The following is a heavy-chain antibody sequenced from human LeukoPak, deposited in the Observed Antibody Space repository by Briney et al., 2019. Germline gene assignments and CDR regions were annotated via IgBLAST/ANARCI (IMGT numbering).Heavy chain of an antibody. V-gene: IGHV4-34*01. CDR2: INHSGST. Sequence: PSETLSLTCAVYGGSFSGYYWCWIRQPPGKGLEWIGEINHSGSTNYNPSLKSRVTISVDTSKSQFSLKLSSVTAADTAVYYCASVGGYSNQSYYFDYWGQGTLVTVSS. CDR1: GGSFSGYY. CDR3: ASVGGYSNQSYYFDY. D-gene: IGHD4-4*01. J-gene: IGHJ4*02.